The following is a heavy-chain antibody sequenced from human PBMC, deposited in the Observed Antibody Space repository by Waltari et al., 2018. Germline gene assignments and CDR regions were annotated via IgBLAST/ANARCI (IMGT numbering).Heavy chain of an antibody. D-gene: IGHD2-2*01. Sequence: EVQLAESGGGLVQPGGSLRLSCATSGFIFTTYPMNWVRQAPGKGLEWVSFIISDGTTTHYADSVKGRFTISRDNAKNSLYLQMNSLRVEDSAVYYCVRDKGSSSWHAFDSWGQGILVTVSS. CDR3: VRDKGSSSWHAFDS. V-gene: IGHV3-48*01. J-gene: IGHJ4*02. CDR1: GFIFTTYP. CDR2: IISDGTTT.